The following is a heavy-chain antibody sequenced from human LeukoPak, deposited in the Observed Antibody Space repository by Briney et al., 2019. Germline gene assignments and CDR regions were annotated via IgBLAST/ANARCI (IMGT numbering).Heavy chain of an antibody. CDR2: ISSSSSYI. J-gene: IGHJ6*02. CDR3: ARDSFVSSPYYGMDV. CDR1: GFTFSSYA. V-gene: IGHV3-21*01. Sequence: PGGSLRLSCAASGFTFSSYAMSWVRQAPGKGLEWVSSISSSSSYIYYADSVKGRFTISRDNAKNSLYLQMNSLRAEDTAVYYCARDSFVSSPYYGMDVWGQGTTVTVSS. D-gene: IGHD3-16*01.